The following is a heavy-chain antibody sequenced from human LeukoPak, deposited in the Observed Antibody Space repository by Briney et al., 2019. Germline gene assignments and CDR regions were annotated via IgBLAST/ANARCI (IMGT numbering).Heavy chain of an antibody. D-gene: IGHD3-9*01. V-gene: IGHV4-39*01. CDR1: GGSISSSSYY. CDR2: IYYSGST. CDR3: ARNGLGVLRYFDWLPKSK. Sequence: SETLSLTCTVSGGSISSSSYYWGWIRQPPGKGLEWIGSIYYSGSTYYNPSLKSRVTISVDTSKNQFSLKLSSVTAADTAVYYCARNGLGVLRYFDWLPKSKWGQGTLVTVSS. J-gene: IGHJ4*02.